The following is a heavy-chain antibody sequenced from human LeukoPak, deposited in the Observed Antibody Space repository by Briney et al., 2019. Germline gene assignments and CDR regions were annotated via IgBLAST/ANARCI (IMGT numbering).Heavy chain of an antibody. CDR3: VIWGDYDVLTGYYVPDY. CDR1: GFTFSNYA. D-gene: IGHD3-9*01. J-gene: IGHJ4*02. Sequence: PAASLRLSCVASGFTFSNYAMSWVRQAPGKGLEWVSAITGSGTNTYYADSLKGRFTISRDNSKNTVFLQMNSLRHEDTAIYYCVIWGDYDVLTGYYVPDYWGQGTLVTVSS. V-gene: IGHV3-23*01. CDR2: ITGSGTNT.